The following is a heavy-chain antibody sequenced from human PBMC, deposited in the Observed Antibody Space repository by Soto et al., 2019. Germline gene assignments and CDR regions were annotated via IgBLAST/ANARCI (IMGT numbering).Heavy chain of an antibody. CDR3: ARESGDFWSGYYPAYYYYGMDV. CDR1: GFTFSSYG. D-gene: IGHD3-3*01. Sequence: QVQLVESGGGVVQPGRSLRLSCAASGFTFSSYGMHWVRQAPGKGLEWVAVIWYDGSNKYYADSVKGRFTISRDNSKNTLYLQMNSLRAEDMAVYYCARESGDFWSGYYPAYYYYGMDVWGQGTTVTVSS. J-gene: IGHJ6*02. V-gene: IGHV3-33*01. CDR2: IWYDGSNK.